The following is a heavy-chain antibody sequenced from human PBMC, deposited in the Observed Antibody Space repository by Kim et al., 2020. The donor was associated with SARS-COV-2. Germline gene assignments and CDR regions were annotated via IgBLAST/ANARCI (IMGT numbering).Heavy chain of an antibody. Sequence: GSTYYADSVKGRCTISRDNSKNTLYLQMNSLRADDTAVYYCAKAAPYFDYWGQGTLVTVSS. CDR3: AKAAPYFDY. V-gene: IGHV3-23*01. J-gene: IGHJ4*02. CDR2: GST. D-gene: IGHD6-25*01.